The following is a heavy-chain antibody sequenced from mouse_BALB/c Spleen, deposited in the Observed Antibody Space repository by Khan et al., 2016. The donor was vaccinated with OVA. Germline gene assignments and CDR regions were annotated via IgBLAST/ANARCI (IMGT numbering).Heavy chain of an antibody. D-gene: IGHD1-1*01. CDR1: GYSITSNYA. V-gene: IGHV3-2*02. CDR3: ARGNYYGYALDY. Sequence: EVQLQESGPGLVKPSQSLSLTCTVTGYSITSNYAWNWIRQFPGNKLEWMGYISYSGRTNYNPSLKRRISITRDTSKNQFFLQLNSVTTEDTATYYGARGNYYGYALDYWGQGTSITVAS. CDR2: ISYSGRT. J-gene: IGHJ4*01.